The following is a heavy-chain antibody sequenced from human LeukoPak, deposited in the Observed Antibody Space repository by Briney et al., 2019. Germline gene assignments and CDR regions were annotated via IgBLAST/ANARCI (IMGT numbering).Heavy chain of an antibody. V-gene: IGHV3-33*01. CDR1: GFTFSSYG. D-gene: IGHD1-26*01. CDR3: TGSSGSHEEFDY. J-gene: IGHJ4*02. CDR2: IWYDGSNK. Sequence: GGSLRLSCAASGFTFSSYGMHWVRQAPGKGLEWVAVIWYDGSNKYHADSVKGRFTISRDNSKNTLYLQMNSLRAEDTAVYYCTGSSGSHEEFDYWGQGTLVTVSS.